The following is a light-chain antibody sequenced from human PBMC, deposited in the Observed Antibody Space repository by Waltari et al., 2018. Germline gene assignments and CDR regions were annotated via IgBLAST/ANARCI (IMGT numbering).Light chain of an antibody. Sequence: DIQMTQSPSTLSASVGDRVSITCRASQSVKNNLAWYQQKPGKGIKFVIHKASRLESGVPSRFSGSGYGTEFILTISSLQTDDFATYYCQEYDSVPSTFGGGTRVEIK. V-gene: IGKV1-5*03. J-gene: IGKJ4*01. CDR1: QSVKNN. CDR2: KAS. CDR3: QEYDSVPST.